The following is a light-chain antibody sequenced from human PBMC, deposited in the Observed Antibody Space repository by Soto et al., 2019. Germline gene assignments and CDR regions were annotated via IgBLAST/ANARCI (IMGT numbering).Light chain of an antibody. CDR3: SSYTSSSTPYV. V-gene: IGLV2-14*01. J-gene: IGLJ1*01. CDR1: SSEFGGYNY. CDR2: DVS. Sequence: QSVLTQPASVSGSPGQSITISCPGTSSEFGGYNYVSWYQQHPGKAPKLMIYDVSNRPSGVSNRFSGSKSGNTASLTIFGLQAEDEADYYCSSYTSSSTPYVFGTGTKVTVL.